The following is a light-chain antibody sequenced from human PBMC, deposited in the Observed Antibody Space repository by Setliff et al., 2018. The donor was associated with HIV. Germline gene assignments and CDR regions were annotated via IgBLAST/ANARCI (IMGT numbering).Light chain of an antibody. CDR3: ASWDDSLKVYV. Sequence: LTQSPSVSGTPGQRVTISCSGSNSNIGTTTVNWYQRLPGAAPKLIIYTNSHRPSGVPDRFSGSKSGTSASLAISGLRSEDEAEYYCASWDDSLKVYVFGSGTKVTVL. J-gene: IGLJ1*01. CDR1: NSNIGTTT. V-gene: IGLV1-44*01. CDR2: TNS.